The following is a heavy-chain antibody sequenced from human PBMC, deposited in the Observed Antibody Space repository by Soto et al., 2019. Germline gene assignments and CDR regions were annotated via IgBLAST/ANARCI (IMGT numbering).Heavy chain of an antibody. Sequence: EVQLVESGGGLVQPGRSLRLSCAASGFTFDDYAMHWVRQAPGKGLEWVSGISWNSGSIGYADSVKGRFTISRDNAKNALYLQMNSLRAEDTALYYCAKDMAVRTNYGMDVWGQGTTVTVSS. D-gene: IGHD3-10*01. CDR1: GFTFDDYA. CDR2: ISWNSGSI. V-gene: IGHV3-9*01. CDR3: AKDMAVRTNYGMDV. J-gene: IGHJ6*02.